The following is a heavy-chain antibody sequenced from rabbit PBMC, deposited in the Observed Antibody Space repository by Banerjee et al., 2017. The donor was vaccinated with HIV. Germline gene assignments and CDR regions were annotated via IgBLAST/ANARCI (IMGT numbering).Heavy chain of an antibody. J-gene: IGHJ4*01. D-gene: IGHD1-1*01. CDR3: ARDLGGSGYGTLFNL. CDR2: IYAGSAGST. Sequence: QEQLEESGGDLVKPEGSLTLTCTASGFSFSTSYWICWVHQAPGKGLEWIACIYAGSAGSTCYATWAKGRFTISKTSSTTVTLQMTSLTAADTTTYFCARDLGGSGYGTLFNLWGQGTLVTVS. V-gene: IGHV1S45*01. CDR1: GFSFSTSYW.